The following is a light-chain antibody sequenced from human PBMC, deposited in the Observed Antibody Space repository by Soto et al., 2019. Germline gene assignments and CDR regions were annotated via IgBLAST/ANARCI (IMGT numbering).Light chain of an antibody. V-gene: IGLV2-14*01. CDR1: NSDIGTHNY. Sequence: QSVLTQPASVSGSPGQSITISCTGSNSDIGTHNYVSWYQQLPGKAPKLVISEVSNRPSGISGRFSGSKSGNAASLTISGLQAEDGATYYCSSYTSTSTLYVFGPGTKVTVL. CDR2: EVS. J-gene: IGLJ1*01. CDR3: SSYTSTSTLYV.